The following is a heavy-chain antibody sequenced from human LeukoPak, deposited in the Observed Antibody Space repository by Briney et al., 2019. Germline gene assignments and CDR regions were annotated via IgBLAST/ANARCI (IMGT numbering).Heavy chain of an antibody. CDR3: AFSVRGIVITGYDY. J-gene: IGHJ4*02. D-gene: IGHD3-10*02. CDR1: GFTFSNYA. V-gene: IGHV3-23*01. CDR2: IRGSGDRT. Sequence: GGSLRLSCAVSGFTFSNYAMRWVRQAPGGGLEWVGGIRGSGDRTYYADSVKGRFTISRDDSNNTLNVQMNGLRADDTAVYYCAFSVRGIVITGYDYWGKGTLVTVSS.